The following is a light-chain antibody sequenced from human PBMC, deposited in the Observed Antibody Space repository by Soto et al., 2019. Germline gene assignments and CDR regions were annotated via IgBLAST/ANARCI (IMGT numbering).Light chain of an antibody. Sequence: EVVLTQSPTTLSLSPGAGAPLSCRASQSVGSNLAWYQQKPGQAPSLILYGASTRATDIPPRFSGSGSGTEFTLTITSLQSEDIAVYFCQQYKNWPTLTFGGGTKVDIK. CDR1: QSVGSN. J-gene: IGKJ4*01. V-gene: IGKV3-15*01. CDR2: GAS. CDR3: QQYKNWPTLT.